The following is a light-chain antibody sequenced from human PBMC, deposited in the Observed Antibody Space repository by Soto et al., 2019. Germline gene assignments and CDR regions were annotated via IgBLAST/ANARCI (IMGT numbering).Light chain of an antibody. CDR1: QSVLYSSNNKNS. CDR2: WAS. V-gene: IGKV4-1*01. Sequence: DIVMTQSPDSLAVSLGERATINCKSSQSVLYSSNNKNSVAWYQQKPGQPPQLLIYWASTRESGVPDRISGSELGIDFCRNFSRLQAEVVAVYSCQQYYTTRWTFRKGTKVEI. CDR3: QQYYTTRWT. J-gene: IGKJ1*01.